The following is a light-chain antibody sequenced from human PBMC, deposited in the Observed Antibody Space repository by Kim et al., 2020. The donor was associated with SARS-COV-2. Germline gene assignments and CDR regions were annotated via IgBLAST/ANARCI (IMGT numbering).Light chain of an antibody. CDR1: KLGDKY. CDR3: QAWDSSTAEV. Sequence: SSELTPPPSVSVSPGQTASITCSGDKLGDKYACWYQQKPGQSPVLVIYQDSKRPSGIPERFSGSNSGNTATLTISGTQAMDEADYYCQAWDSSTAEVFGG. J-gene: IGLJ3*02. CDR2: QDS. V-gene: IGLV3-1*01.